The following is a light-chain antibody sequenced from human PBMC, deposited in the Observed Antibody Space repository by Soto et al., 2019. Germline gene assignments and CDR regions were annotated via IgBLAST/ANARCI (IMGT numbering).Light chain of an antibody. Sequence: IQLTQSPSSLSASVGDRVTITCRASQGISSYLAWYQQKPGKAPKLLIYAASTLQSGVLSRFSGSGSGTDFTLTISSLQPEDFATYYCQQLNSYPYTFGQGTKREIK. J-gene: IGKJ2*01. CDR1: QGISSY. V-gene: IGKV1-9*01. CDR2: AAS. CDR3: QQLNSYPYT.